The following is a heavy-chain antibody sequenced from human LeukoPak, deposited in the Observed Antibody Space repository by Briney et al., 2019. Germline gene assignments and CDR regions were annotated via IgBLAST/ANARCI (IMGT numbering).Heavy chain of an antibody. Sequence: GASVKVSCKASGYTFTSYDINWVRQATGQGLERMGWMNPNSGNTGYAQKFQGRVTMTRNTSISTAYMELSSLRSEDTAVYYCARSVLRYFDWLYDWGQGTLVTVSS. CDR1: GYTFTSYD. V-gene: IGHV1-8*01. D-gene: IGHD3-9*01. J-gene: IGHJ5*02. CDR2: MNPNSGNT. CDR3: ARSVLRYFDWLYD.